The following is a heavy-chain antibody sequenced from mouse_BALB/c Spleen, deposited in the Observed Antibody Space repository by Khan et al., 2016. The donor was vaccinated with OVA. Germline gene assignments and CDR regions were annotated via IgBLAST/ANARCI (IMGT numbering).Heavy chain of an antibody. V-gene: IGHV1-9*01. J-gene: IGHJ3*01. CDR1: GYTFSSYW. D-gene: IGHD2-2*01. Sequence: QVRLQQSGAELMKPGASVKISCKATGYTFSSYWIEWIKQRPGHGLEWIGEILPGSDSTNYNEKFKGKATFTADTSSNTVYMQLSSLTSDDSAVYYCARMGDYGYDAWFAYWGQGTLVTVSA. CDR2: ILPGSDST. CDR3: ARMGDYGYDAWFAY.